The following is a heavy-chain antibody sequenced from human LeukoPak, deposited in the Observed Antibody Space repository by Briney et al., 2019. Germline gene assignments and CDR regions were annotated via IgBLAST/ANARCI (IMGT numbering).Heavy chain of an antibody. D-gene: IGHD2-2*01. V-gene: IGHV3-30*03. Sequence: GGSLRLSCAASGFTFSSYGMHWVRQAPGKGLEWVAVISYDGSNKYYADSVKGRFTISRDNSKNTLYLQMNSLRAEDTAVYYCARDRLPYVVVPAALDYWGQGTLVTVSS. CDR1: GFTFSSYG. CDR3: ARDRLPYVVVPAALDY. CDR2: ISYDGSNK. J-gene: IGHJ4*02.